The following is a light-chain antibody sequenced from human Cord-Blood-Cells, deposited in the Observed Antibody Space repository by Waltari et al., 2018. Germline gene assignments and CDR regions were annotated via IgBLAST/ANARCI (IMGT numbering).Light chain of an antibody. J-gene: IGKJ2*01. CDR2: AAS. Sequence: IQLTQFPYSLSASVGDRVTITCRASQTSSSYLNWYQQNPGKAPKLLIYAASSLQRGVPTRFSGSGSGTDFTLSSSSLQPEDFATYYGQQSYSTLYTFGHGTKLAIK. V-gene: IGKV1-39*01. CDR3: QQSYSTLYT. CDR1: QTSSSY.